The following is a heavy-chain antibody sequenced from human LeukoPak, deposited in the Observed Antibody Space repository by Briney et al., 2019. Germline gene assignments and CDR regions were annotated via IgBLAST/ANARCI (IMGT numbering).Heavy chain of an antibody. CDR2: INPNSGGT. Sequence: ASVKVSCKASGYTFTGYYLHLVRHAPGQGLEWVGWINPNSGGTNYAQKFQGRVTMTRDTSISTVYMELSRLRSDDTAVYYCSREDYWGQGTLVTVSS. CDR3: SREDY. J-gene: IGHJ4*02. CDR1: GYTFTGYY. V-gene: IGHV1-2*02.